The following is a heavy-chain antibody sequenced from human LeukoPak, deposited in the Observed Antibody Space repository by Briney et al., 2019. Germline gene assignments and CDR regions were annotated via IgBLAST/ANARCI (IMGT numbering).Heavy chain of an antibody. V-gene: IGHV1-2*02. CDR3: ASPAGIAARRGGDWFDP. J-gene: IGHJ5*02. Sequence: ASVKVSCKASGYTFTGYYMHWVRQAPGQGLEWMGWINPNSGGTNYAQKFQGRVTMTRDTSISTAYMELSRLRSDDTAVYYCASPAGIAARRGGDWFDPWGQGTLVTVSS. CDR2: INPNSGGT. CDR1: GYTFTGYY. D-gene: IGHD6-6*01.